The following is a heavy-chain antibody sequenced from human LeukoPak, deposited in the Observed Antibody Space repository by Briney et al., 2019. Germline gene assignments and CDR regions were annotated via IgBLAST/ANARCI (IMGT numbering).Heavy chain of an antibody. CDR3: ARDKAQDSVYYGMDV. D-gene: IGHD6-6*01. CDR2: ISSGSNYI. Sequence: GGSLRLSCAASGFTFSSYSMVWVRQAPGKGLEWVSSISSGSNYIYYADSVKGRSTISRDNARTSLYLQMNSLRAEDTAVYYCARDKAQDSVYYGMDVWGQGTTVTVSS. V-gene: IGHV3-21*06. CDR1: GFTFSSYS. J-gene: IGHJ6*02.